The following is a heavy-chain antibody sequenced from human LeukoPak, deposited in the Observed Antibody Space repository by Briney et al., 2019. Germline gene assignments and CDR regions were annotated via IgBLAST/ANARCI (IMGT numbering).Heavy chain of an antibody. CDR1: GGSFSSYY. J-gene: IGHJ4*02. Sequence: PSETLSLTCTVSGGSFSSYYWSWIRQPAGKGLEWIGRIYTSGSTDYNPSLKSRVTMSVDTSKNQFSLKLSSVTAADTAVYYCARGPNSYAQPKFDYWGQGTLVTVSS. CDR3: ARGPNSYAQPKFDY. CDR2: IYTSGST. V-gene: IGHV4-4*07. D-gene: IGHD5-18*01.